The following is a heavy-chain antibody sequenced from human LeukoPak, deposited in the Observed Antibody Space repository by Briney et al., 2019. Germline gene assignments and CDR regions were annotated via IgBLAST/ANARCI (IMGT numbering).Heavy chain of an antibody. Sequence: SETLSLTCTVSGGSISSYYWSWIRQPPGKGLEWIGYIYYSGSTNYNPSLKSRVTISVDTSKNQFSLKLSSVTAADTAVYYCAREKYYYGSGSYFSYYYGMDVWGQGTTVTVSS. D-gene: IGHD3-10*01. J-gene: IGHJ6*02. CDR2: IYYSGST. CDR3: AREKYYYGSGSYFSYYYGMDV. V-gene: IGHV4-59*12. CDR1: GGSISSYY.